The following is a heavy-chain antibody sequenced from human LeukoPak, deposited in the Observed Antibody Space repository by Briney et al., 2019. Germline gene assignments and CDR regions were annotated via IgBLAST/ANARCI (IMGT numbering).Heavy chain of an antibody. CDR3: ARVLGYDFGYYYYMDV. V-gene: IGHV3-48*03. D-gene: IGHD5-12*01. Sequence: PGGSLRLSCAASGFTFSSYEMNWVRQAPGKGLEWISYISNSGSTIYYADSVKGRFIISRDNAKNSLYLQLNSLRAEDTALYYCARVLGYDFGYYYYMDVWGKGTTDTISS. CDR2: ISNSGSTI. CDR1: GFTFSSYE. J-gene: IGHJ6*03.